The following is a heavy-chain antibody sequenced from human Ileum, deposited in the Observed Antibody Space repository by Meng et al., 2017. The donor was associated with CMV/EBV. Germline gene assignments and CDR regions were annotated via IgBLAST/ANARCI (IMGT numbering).Heavy chain of an antibody. V-gene: IGHV1-46*01. CDR1: GFTLTNYS. J-gene: IGHJ4*02. CDR3: ARGGGYPRSFDF. Sequence: TASGFTLTNYSIHWVRQAPGQGLDWMGIINPSTTTTPYAQNFQGRVTMTRDTSTSTVYMELSSLRSEDSAVYYCARGGGYPRSFDFWGQGTLVTVSS. D-gene: IGHD5-12*01. CDR2: INPSTTTT.